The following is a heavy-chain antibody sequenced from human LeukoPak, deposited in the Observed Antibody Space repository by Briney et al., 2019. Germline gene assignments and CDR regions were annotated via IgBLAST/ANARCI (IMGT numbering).Heavy chain of an antibody. Sequence: WGSLRLSCAASGFTFNSYWMSWVRQAPGKGLEWVANLEQVGSEKYYVDSVKGRFTISRDNAKNSLYLQMNSLRAEDTAVYYCARSRGADYWGQGTLVTVSS. V-gene: IGHV3-7*04. CDR2: LEQVGSEK. CDR1: GFTFNSYW. CDR3: ARSRGADY. D-gene: IGHD3-10*01. J-gene: IGHJ4*02.